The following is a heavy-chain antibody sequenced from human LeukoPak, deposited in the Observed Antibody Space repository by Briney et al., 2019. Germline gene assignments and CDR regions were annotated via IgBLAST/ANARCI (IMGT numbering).Heavy chain of an antibody. D-gene: IGHD1-26*01. Sequence: PGGSLRLSCAASGFTFSSYSMHWVRQAPGKGLEWVSSIWSSSSYIYYADSVKGRFTISRDNAKNSLYLQMNSLRAEDTAVYYGARGAGWGATEDYWGQGTLVTVPS. CDR2: IWSSSSYI. V-gene: IGHV3-21*01. CDR1: GFTFSSYS. CDR3: ARGAGWGATEDY. J-gene: IGHJ4*02.